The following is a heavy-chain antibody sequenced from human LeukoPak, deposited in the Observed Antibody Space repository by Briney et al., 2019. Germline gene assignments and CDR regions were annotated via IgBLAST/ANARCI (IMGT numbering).Heavy chain of an antibody. CDR1: GLTFSTYS. Sequence: GGSLRLSCAVSGLTFSTYSMNWVRQAPGKGLEWVSFFYKGDSTYYAESVRGRFTISRDNSKNTLYLLMNSLIPEDTAVYYCAREVVSSPSYFDSWGQGTLVTVSS. V-gene: IGHV3-53*01. J-gene: IGHJ4*02. CDR2: FYKGDST. CDR3: AREVVSSPSYFDS. D-gene: IGHD2-15*01.